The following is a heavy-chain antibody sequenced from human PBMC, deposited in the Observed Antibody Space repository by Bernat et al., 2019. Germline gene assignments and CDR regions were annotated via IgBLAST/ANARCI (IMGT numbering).Heavy chain of an antibody. CDR3: ARGHRGGYCSSTSCYTRYNWFDP. J-gene: IGHJ5*02. CDR2: INHSGST. CDR1: GGSFSGYY. Sequence: QVQLQQWGAGLLKPSETLSLTCAVYGGSFSGYYWSWIRQPPGKGLEWIGEINHSGSTNYNPSLKSRVTISVDTSKKQFSLKLSSVTAADTAVYYCARGHRGGYCSSTSCYTRYNWFDPWGQGTLVTVSS. V-gene: IGHV4-34*01. D-gene: IGHD2-2*02.